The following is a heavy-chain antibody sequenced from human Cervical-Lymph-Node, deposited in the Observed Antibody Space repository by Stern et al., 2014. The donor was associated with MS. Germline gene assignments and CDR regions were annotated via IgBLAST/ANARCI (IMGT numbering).Heavy chain of an antibody. Sequence: ESGPALVKPTQTLTLTCSFSGFSLSTTGMCVSWIRQPPGQALEWLALIDWDGDKYYTTSLKTRLTISKDTSKNQVVLTMTNVDPVDTGTYYCVRSQTMFRGVTFFDYWGQGTLITVSS. CDR2: IDWDGDK. D-gene: IGHD3-10*01. CDR1: GFSLSTTGMC. CDR3: VRSQTMFRGVTFFDY. J-gene: IGHJ4*02. V-gene: IGHV2-70*01.